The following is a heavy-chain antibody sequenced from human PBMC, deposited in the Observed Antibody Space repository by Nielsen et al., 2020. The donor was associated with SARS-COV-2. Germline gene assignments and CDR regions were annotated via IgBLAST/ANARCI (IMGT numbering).Heavy chain of an antibody. CDR2: ISYDGSNK. Sequence: GESLKISCAASGFTFSSYAMHWVRQAPGKGLEWVAVISYDGSNKYYADSVKGRFTISRDNSKNTLYLQMNSLRAEDTAVYYCARDREQWELLSYYYGMDVWGQGTTVTVSS. CDR3: ARDREQWELLSYYYGMDV. J-gene: IGHJ6*02. CDR1: GFTFSSYA. V-gene: IGHV3-30-3*01. D-gene: IGHD1-26*01.